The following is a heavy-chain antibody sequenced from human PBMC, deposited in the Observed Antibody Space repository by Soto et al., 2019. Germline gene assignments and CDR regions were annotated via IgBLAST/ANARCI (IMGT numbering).Heavy chain of an antibody. D-gene: IGHD2-15*01. V-gene: IGHV4-31*03. CDR1: GGSISNSAYY. Sequence: QVQLQESGPGLVKPSQTLSLTCTVSGGSISNSAYYWSWIRQHPGKGLEWISYIHNSGSTFYNPSLRSRVFTSVDTSQNQFSLKLTSVTVADTAVYFCARGYCGGGTCYLVFDYWGQGPLVTVSS. CDR3: ARGYCGGGTCYLVFDY. CDR2: IHNSGST. J-gene: IGHJ4*02.